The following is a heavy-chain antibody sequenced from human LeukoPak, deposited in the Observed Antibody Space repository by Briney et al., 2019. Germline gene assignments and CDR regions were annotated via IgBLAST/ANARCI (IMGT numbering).Heavy chain of an antibody. J-gene: IGHJ6*02. CDR3: ASEKWVKREGVYYYYGITV. V-gene: IGHV1-8*01. D-gene: IGHD1-26*01. CDR2: MNPNSGNT. Sequence: GASVKVSCKASGYPFNTYDINWVRQATGQGLEWMGWMNPNSGNTNCAQKFKGRVTMTRDTAMGTAYMELSSLTSEDTAVYYCASEKWVKREGVYYYYGITVWGQGNTVTVSS. CDR1: GYPFNTYD.